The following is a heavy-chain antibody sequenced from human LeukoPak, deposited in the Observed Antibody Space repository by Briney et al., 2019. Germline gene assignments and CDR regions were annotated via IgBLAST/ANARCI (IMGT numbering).Heavy chain of an antibody. J-gene: IGHJ6*02. CDR2: MNQDGREK. V-gene: IGHV3-7*01. Sequence: LXWVANMNQDGREKYYVDSVKGRFTISRDNAKNSVYLQMTSMRDEDTAVYYCTSLSNSYGMDVWGQGTTATVSS. D-gene: IGHD2/OR15-2a*01. CDR3: TSLSNSYGMDV.